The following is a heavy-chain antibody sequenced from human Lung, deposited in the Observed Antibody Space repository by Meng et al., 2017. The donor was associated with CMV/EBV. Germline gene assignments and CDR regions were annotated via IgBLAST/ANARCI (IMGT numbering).Heavy chain of an antibody. CDR1: GFTFSNYA. D-gene: IGHD4-23*01. V-gene: IGHV3-30*04. CDR2: ISYDGSNK. CDR3: AWGVVTPGY. Sequence: GGSXRLSCAASGFTFSNYAIHWVRQAPGKGLEWVAVISYDGSNKYFADSVKGRFTISRDNSKNTLYLQMNSLRAEDTAVYYCAWGVVTPGYWGQGTLVTVSS. J-gene: IGHJ4*02.